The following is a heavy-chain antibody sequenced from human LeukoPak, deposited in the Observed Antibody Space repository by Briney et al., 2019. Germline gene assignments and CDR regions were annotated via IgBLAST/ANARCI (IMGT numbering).Heavy chain of an antibody. CDR1: NGSMISYY. V-gene: IGHV4-59*01. CDR3: AREGAGSYGFRYIDV. J-gene: IGHJ6*03. Sequence: SETLSLTCTVSNGSMISYYWSWLRQPPGKGLEWMGYIYYGGSTNYNPSLKSRVTILVDTSKNQFSLKLSSATAADTAVYYCAREGAGSYGFRYIDVWGKGTTVTVSS. D-gene: IGHD5-18*01. CDR2: IYYGGST.